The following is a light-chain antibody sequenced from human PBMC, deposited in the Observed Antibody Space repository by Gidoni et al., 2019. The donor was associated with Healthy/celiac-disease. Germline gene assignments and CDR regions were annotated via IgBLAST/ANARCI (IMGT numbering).Light chain of an antibody. CDR3: QKYNSALWT. CDR1: QGISNY. CDR2: AAS. J-gene: IGKJ1*01. Sequence: PSSLSASVGDRVTITCRASQGISNYLAWYQQKPGKVPMLLIYAASTLQSVVPSRFSGSGSWTDFSLTIGSLLPEDVAAYYCQKYNSALWTFGQGTKVEIK. V-gene: IGKV1-27*01.